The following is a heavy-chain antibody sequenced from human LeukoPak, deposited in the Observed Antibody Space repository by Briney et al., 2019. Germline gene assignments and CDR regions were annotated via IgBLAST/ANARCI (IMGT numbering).Heavy chain of an antibody. Sequence: PSETLSLTCTVSGGSISSSSYYWGWIRQPPGKGLGWIGSIYYSGSTYYNPSLKSRVTISVDTSKNQFSLKLSSVTAADTAVYYCARQLPRGTFDYWGQGTLVTVSS. CDR1: GGSISSSSYY. CDR3: ARQLPRGTFDY. D-gene: IGHD3-16*01. V-gene: IGHV4-39*01. CDR2: IYYSGST. J-gene: IGHJ4*02.